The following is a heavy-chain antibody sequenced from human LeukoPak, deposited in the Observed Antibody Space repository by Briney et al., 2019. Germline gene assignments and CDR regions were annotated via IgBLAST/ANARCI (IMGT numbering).Heavy chain of an antibody. Sequence: AETLSLTCTVSSGSISGYYWGWLRQPPGGTLEYIGHIYYTGKPYYNPSLKSRVTMSVDTSKNQCSLMLSSVTAADTAVYYCARWECISGTCFQLDYWGQRTLLTVPS. J-gene: IGHJ4*02. D-gene: IGHD1-20*01. V-gene: IGHV4-59*01. CDR1: SGSISGYY. CDR2: IYYTGKP. CDR3: ARWECISGTCFQLDY.